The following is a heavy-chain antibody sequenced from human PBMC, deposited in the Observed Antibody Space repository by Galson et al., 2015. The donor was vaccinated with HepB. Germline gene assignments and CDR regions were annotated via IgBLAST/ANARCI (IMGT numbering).Heavy chain of an antibody. CDR3: AKAVRLFSYYFDY. J-gene: IGHJ4*02. CDR1: GFTFSSYA. V-gene: IGHV3-23*01. CDR2: ISGSGGST. D-gene: IGHD2-21*01. Sequence: SLRLSCAASGFTFSSYAMSWVRQAPGKGLEWVSSISGSGGSTYYADSVKGRFTISRDNSKNTLYLQMNSLGAEDTAVYYCAKAVRLFSYYFDYWGQGTLVTVSS.